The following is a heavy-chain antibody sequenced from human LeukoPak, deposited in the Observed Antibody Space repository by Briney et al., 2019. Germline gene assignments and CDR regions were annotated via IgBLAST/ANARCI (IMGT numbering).Heavy chain of an antibody. CDR2: ISSDGSNK. Sequence: PGGSLRLSCAASGFSFSSYAMHWVRQAPGKGLEWVTVISSDGSNKYYADSVKGRFTISRDNSKNTLYLQMNSLRLEDTAVYYCARGQLWFGELLSLNDYWGQGTLVTVSS. CDR1: GFSFSSYA. J-gene: IGHJ4*02. CDR3: ARGQLWFGELLSLNDY. D-gene: IGHD3-10*01. V-gene: IGHV3-30-3*01.